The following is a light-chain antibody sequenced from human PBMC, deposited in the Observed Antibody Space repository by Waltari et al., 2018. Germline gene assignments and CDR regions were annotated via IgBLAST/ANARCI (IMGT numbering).Light chain of an antibody. V-gene: IGKV1-39*01. J-gene: IGKJ4*01. CDR2: GAS. CDR1: QNIATY. Sequence: DIRMTQSPSSLSASIGDRVTISCRASQNIATYLNWYQQKSGTAPKLLIYGASTLQSGVPSRFRCCGSGTDFTLTISSLRPEDVAIYFCQHSYNVPLTFGGGTQVEI. CDR3: QHSYNVPLT.